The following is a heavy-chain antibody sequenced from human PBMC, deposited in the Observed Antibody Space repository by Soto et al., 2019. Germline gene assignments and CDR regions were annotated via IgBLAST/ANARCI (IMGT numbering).Heavy chain of an antibody. D-gene: IGHD1-1*01. CDR2: ITPLFGTA. V-gene: IGHV1-69*12. Sequence: QVQLVQSGAEVKKPGSSVKVSCKASGGTLSSFAINWVRQAPGHGLEWMGGITPLFGTANYPQKFQGRVTITADESTSTAYMELSSLRSEDTAVYYCTTTTGTPYYFDDWGQGTLVTVSS. J-gene: IGHJ4*02. CDR3: TTTTGTPYYFDD. CDR1: GGTLSSFA.